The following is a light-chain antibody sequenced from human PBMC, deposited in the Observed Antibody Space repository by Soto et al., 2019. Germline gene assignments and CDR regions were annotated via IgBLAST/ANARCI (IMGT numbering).Light chain of an antibody. CDR2: DVS. Sequence: QSVLTQPASVSGSPGQSIIISCTGTSSDVGGYNYVSWYQQHPGKAPKLMTYDVSARPSGVSNRFSGSKSGNTASLTISGLQAEDEADYYCSSFSTTTTLVFGTGTKLPVL. CDR3: SSFSTTTTLV. V-gene: IGLV2-14*03. J-gene: IGLJ1*01. CDR1: SSDVGGYNY.